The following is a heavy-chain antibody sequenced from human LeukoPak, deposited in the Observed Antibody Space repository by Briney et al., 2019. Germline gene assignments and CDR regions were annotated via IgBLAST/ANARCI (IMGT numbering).Heavy chain of an antibody. CDR1: RGSISSGSYY. CDR2: IYTNGST. V-gene: IGHV4-61*02. Sequence: SETLSLTCTVSRGSISSGSYYWNWIRQPAGKGLEWIGRIYTNGSTNYNPSLKSRVTISVDTSKNQFSLKLSSVTAADTAVYYCARRGDVWGQGTTVTVSS. CDR3: ARRGDV. J-gene: IGHJ3*01.